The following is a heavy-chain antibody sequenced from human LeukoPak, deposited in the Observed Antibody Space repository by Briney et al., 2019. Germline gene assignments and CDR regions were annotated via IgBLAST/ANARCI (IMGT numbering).Heavy chain of an antibody. CDR3: ARLWPPITMIVVDESPAPNWFDP. D-gene: IGHD3-22*01. V-gene: IGHV4-39*01. Sequence: SETLSLTCTVSGGSISSSSYYWGWIRQPPGKGLEWIGSIYYSGSTYYNPSLKSRVTISVDTSKNQFSLKLSSVTAADTAVYYCARLWPPITMIVVDESPAPNWFDPWGQGTLVTVSS. J-gene: IGHJ5*02. CDR2: IYYSGST. CDR1: GGSISSSSYY.